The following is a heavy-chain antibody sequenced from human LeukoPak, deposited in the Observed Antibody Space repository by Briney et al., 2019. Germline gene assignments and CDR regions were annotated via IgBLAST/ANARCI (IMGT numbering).Heavy chain of an antibody. CDR2: ISSSISYI. D-gene: IGHD2-2*01. CDR1: GFTLSSDS. J-gene: IGHJ6*02. Sequence: GGSLRLACAASGFTLSSDSMNWVRQAGGKGMEWDSSISSSISYIYYADSVKARFTISTDNANNSLYLQMNSLRAEDTAVYYCASAGVMVVVPAATWYYGMDVWGQGTTVTVSS. CDR3: ASAGVMVVVPAATWYYGMDV. V-gene: IGHV3-21*01.